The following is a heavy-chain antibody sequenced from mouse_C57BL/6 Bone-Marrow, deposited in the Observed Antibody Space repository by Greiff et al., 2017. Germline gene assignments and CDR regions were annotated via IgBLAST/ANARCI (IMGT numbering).Heavy chain of an antibody. CDR2: ISNGGGST. J-gene: IGHJ4*01. Sequence: DVMLVESGGGLVQPGGSLKLSCAASGFTFSDYYMYWVRQTPEKRLEWVAYISNGGGSTYYPDTVKGRFTISRDNAKNTLYLQMSRLKSEDTAMYYGARQGPQAMDYWGQGTSVTVSS. CDR3: ARQGPQAMDY. CDR1: GFTFSDYY. V-gene: IGHV5-12*01.